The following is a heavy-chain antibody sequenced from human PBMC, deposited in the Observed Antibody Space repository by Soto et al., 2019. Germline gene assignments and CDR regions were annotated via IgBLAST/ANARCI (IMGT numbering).Heavy chain of an antibody. CDR2: ISSSSSYI. V-gene: IGHV3-21*01. J-gene: IGHJ4*02. Sequence: GGSLRLSCAASGFTFSSYGMHWVRQAPGKGLEWVSSISSSSSYIYYADSLKGRFTISRDNAKTSLYLQMSSLRAEDTAVYYCAREGYCSAGGCPRPPNSWGQGA. CDR3: AREGYCSAGGCPRPPNS. CDR1: GFTFSSYG. D-gene: IGHD2-15*01.